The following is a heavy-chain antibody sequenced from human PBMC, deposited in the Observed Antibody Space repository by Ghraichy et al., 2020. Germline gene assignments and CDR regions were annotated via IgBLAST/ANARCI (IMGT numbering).Heavy chain of an antibody. CDR2: ISGSGSFI. CDR3: ARVQDIVVIPTVHGMDV. Sequence: GGSLRLSCAASGFTFGNYNMDWVRQAPGKGLEWVSSISGSGSFIYYADSVKGRFTISRDNASISLYLQINSLRAGDTAVYYCARVQDIVVIPTVHGMDVWGQGTTVTVSS. V-gene: IGHV3-21*01. J-gene: IGHJ6*02. CDR1: GFTFGNYN. D-gene: IGHD2-2*01.